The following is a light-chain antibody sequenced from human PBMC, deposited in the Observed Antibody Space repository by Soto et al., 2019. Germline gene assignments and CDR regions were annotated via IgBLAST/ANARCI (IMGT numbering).Light chain of an antibody. CDR1: QDIDNY. Sequence: DIQMTQSPSSLSASVGDRVTITCQASQDIDNYLNWYQQKPGKAPRLLIYDSSTLQTGVPSRFSGSGSGTDFTFAISSLQPEDIATYYCQQSHNLPLSFGGGTKVEIK. V-gene: IGKV1-33*01. CDR3: QQSHNLPLS. CDR2: DSS. J-gene: IGKJ4*01.